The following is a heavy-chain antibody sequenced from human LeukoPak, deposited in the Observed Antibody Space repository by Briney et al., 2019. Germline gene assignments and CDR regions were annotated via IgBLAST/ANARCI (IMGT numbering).Heavy chain of an antibody. CDR1: GFTFSNYG. J-gene: IGHJ4*02. Sequence: GGSLRLSCAASGFTFSNYGMHWVRQAPGKGLEWVAFIRYDGSDKYYADSVEGRFTISRDNSKNTLYIQMNSLRVEDTAMYYCAKGQLFGDYWGQGTLVTVSS. V-gene: IGHV3-30*02. D-gene: IGHD3-3*01. CDR2: IRYDGSDK. CDR3: AKGQLFGDY.